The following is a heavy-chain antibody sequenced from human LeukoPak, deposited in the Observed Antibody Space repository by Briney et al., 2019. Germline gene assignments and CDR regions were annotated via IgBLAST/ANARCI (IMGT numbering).Heavy chain of an antibody. D-gene: IGHD3-22*01. Sequence: PSETLSLTCTVSGGSISSSSYYWGWISQPPGKGLEWIGRMYYSGSTYYNPSLKNRLTKFIDQSKNQFSLKLSSVAAEDTAVYYCARLGVTMIVVVITTEGVFDIWGQGTMVTVSS. J-gene: IGHJ3*02. V-gene: IGHV4-39*01. CDR2: MYYSGST. CDR3: ARLGVTMIVVVITTEGVFDI. CDR1: GGSISSSSYY.